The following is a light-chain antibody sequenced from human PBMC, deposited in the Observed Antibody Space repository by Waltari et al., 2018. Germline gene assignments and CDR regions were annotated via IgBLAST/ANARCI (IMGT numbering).Light chain of an antibody. V-gene: IGKV3-11*01. CDR2: DAY. CDR1: QSVSSY. CDR3: QQRSNWPLT. Sequence: EIVLTQSPATLSLSPGERATLSCRASQSVSSYLAWYQQKPGQAPRLLIYDAYNRATGIPARLSGSGSGTDFTLTISSLEPEDFAVYYCQQRSNWPLTFGGGTKVEIK. J-gene: IGKJ4*01.